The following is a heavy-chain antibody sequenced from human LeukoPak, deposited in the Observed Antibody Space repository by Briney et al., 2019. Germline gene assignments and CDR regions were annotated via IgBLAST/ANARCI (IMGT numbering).Heavy chain of an antibody. CDR1: GFTFSSYA. CDR2: ISGSGGST. J-gene: IGHJ4*02. V-gene: IGHV3-23*01. Sequence: GGSLRLSCAASGFTFSSYAMSWVRQAPGKGLEWVSAISGSGGSTYYADSVKGRFTISRDNSKNTLYLQMNSLRAEDTAVYYCANIPIVVVPAASLVPFDYWGQGTLVTVSS. D-gene: IGHD2-2*01. CDR3: ANIPIVVVPAASLVPFDY.